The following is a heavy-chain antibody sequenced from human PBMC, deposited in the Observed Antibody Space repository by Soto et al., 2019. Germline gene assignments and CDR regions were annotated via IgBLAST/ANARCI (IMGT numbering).Heavy chain of an antibody. V-gene: IGHV4-4*02. CDR3: AREERNYDILTGYSSSGYFDY. D-gene: IGHD3-9*01. Sequence: KPSETLSLTCAVSGGSISSSNWWSWVRQPPGKGLEWIGEIYHSGSTNYNPSLKSRVTISVDKSKNQFSLKLSSVTAADTAVYYCAREERNYDILTGYSSSGYFDYWGQGTLVTVSS. CDR1: GGSISSSNW. CDR2: IYHSGST. J-gene: IGHJ4*02.